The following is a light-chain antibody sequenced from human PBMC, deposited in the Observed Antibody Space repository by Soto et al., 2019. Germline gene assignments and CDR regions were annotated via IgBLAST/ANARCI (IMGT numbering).Light chain of an antibody. V-gene: IGKV3-15*01. CDR1: QSVSNN. CDR3: QQYNNWPPFT. J-gene: IGKJ5*01. Sequence: ELVMTQSPVTLSVSPGERATLSCRASQSVSNNLAWYQQKPGQAPSLLIYGASTRATGIPARFSGSGSGTEFTLTISSLQSEDFAFYYCQQYNNWPPFTFGQGTRLEMK. CDR2: GAS.